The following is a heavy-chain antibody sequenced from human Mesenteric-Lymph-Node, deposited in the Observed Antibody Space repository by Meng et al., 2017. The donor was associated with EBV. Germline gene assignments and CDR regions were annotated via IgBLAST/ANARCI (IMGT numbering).Heavy chain of an antibody. Sequence: QLQLQESGPGLVKPSETLSLTCTVSGGPLSTSSYYWGWIRQTPGKGLEWIGSIYYNGSPFYNPSLKSRVSISVDTSKNQFSLKLNSVTAADTAVYYCARMEFTYDWYYDVWGRGTLVTVSS. D-gene: IGHD1-1*01. V-gene: IGHV4-39*01. CDR2: IYYNGSP. CDR3: ARMEFTYDWYYDV. J-gene: IGHJ2*01. CDR1: GGPLSTSSYY.